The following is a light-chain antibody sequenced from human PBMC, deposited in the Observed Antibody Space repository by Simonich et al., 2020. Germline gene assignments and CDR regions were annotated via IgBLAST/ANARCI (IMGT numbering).Light chain of an antibody. V-gene: IGLV2-8*01. J-gene: IGLJ2*01. CDR2: EVS. CDR3: SSYAGSNNFVV. CDR1: SSDVGGYHY. Sequence: QSALTQPPSASGSPGQSVTISCTGTSSDVGGYHYVSWYQQHPGKAPKLMIYEVSTRPSGVPDRFSGSKSGNTASLTVSGLQAEDEADYYCSSYAGSNNFVVFGGGTKLTVL.